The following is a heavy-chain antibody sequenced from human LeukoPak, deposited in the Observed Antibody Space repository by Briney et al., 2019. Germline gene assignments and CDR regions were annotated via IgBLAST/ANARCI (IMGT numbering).Heavy chain of an antibody. CDR3: ARRAGSIGNEWRWLQSKRGDYFDY. CDR1: GGSISSYY. V-gene: IGHV4-59*12. CDR2: IYYSGST. Sequence: SETLSLTCTVSGGSISSYYWSWIRQPPGKGLEWIGYIYYSGSTNYNPSLKSRVTISVDTSKNQFSLKLSSVTAADTAVYYCARRAGSIGNEWRWLQSKRGDYFDYWGQGTLVTVSS. D-gene: IGHD5-24*01. J-gene: IGHJ4*02.